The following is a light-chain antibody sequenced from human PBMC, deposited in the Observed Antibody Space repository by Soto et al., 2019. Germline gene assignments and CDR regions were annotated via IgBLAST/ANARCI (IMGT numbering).Light chain of an antibody. CDR2: AAS. CDR3: QQSSRIPALT. CDR1: QSINSY. Sequence: DIQMTQSPSSLPASVGDRVTITCRASQSINSYLNWYQQKPGKAPKLLIYAASSLQSGVPSRFSGSGSGTDFTLTSSSLQHEDSATYYCQQSSRIPALTFGGGTKVESK. J-gene: IGKJ4*01. V-gene: IGKV1-39*01.